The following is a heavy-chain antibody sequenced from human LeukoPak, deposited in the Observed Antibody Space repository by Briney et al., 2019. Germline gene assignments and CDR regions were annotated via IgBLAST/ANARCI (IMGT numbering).Heavy chain of an antibody. J-gene: IGHJ4*02. CDR3: ARLFGGVQTFDY. Sequence: SETLSLTCTVSGGSISSSSYYWGWIRQPPGKGLEWIGSIYYSGSTYYNPSLKSRVTISVDTSKNQFSLKLSSVTAADTAVYYCARLFGGVQTFDYWGQGTLVTVSS. CDR2: IYYSGST. D-gene: IGHD3-16*01. CDR1: GGSISSSSYY. V-gene: IGHV4-39*01.